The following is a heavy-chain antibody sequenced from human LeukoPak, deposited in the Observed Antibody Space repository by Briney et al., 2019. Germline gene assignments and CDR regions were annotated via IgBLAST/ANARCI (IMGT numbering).Heavy chain of an antibody. CDR3: AAIAYDSSGYRYYFDY. D-gene: IGHD3-22*01. Sequence: SVKVSCKASGGTFSSYAISWVRQAPGQGLEWMGRIIPTLGIANYAQKFQGRVTITADKSTSTAYMELSSLRSEDTAVYYCAAIAYDSSGYRYYFDYWGQGTLVTVSS. V-gene: IGHV1-69*04. J-gene: IGHJ4*02. CDR2: IIPTLGIA. CDR1: GGTFSSYA.